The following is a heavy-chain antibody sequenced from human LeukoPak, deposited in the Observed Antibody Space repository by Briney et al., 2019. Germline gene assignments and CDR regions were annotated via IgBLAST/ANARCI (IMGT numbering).Heavy chain of an antibody. D-gene: IGHD2-2*01. CDR1: GFTFSSYA. CDR2: ISGSGGST. J-gene: IGHJ6*03. V-gene: IGHV3-23*01. Sequence: GGSLRLSCAASGFTFSSYAMSWVRQAPGKGLEWVSAISGSGGSTYYADSVKGRFTISRDNSKNTLYLQMNSLRAEDTAVYYCAKDLVGPKGWGSTSHPSSYMDVWGKGTTVTVSS. CDR3: AKDLVGPKGWGSTSHPSSYMDV.